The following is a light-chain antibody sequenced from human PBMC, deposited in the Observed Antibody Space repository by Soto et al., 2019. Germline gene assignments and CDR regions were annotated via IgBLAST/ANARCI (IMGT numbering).Light chain of an antibody. CDR2: EVS. V-gene: IGLV2-8*01. CDR1: SSDVGGYNY. CDR3: ISFGGSKNYV. J-gene: IGLJ1*01. Sequence: QSALTQPPSASGSPGQSVTISCTGTSSDVGGYNYVSWYQHHPGKAPKLIIYEVSKRPSGVPDRFSGSKSGDTASLTVSGLQAEDEADYYCISFGGSKNYVFGSGTKLTV.